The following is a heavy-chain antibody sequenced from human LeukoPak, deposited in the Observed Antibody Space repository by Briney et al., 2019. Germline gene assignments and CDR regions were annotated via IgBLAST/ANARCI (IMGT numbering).Heavy chain of an antibody. CDR1: GGSFSGYY. CDR2: INHSGST. J-gene: IGHJ4*02. Sequence: PSETLSLTCAVSGGSFSGYYWSWIRQPPGKGLEWIGEINHSGSTNYNPSLKSRVTISVDTSKNQFSLKLSSVTAADTAVYYCARGHSSGWYSYYFDYWGQGTLVTVSS. D-gene: IGHD6-19*01. CDR3: ARGHSSGWYSYYFDY. V-gene: IGHV4-34*01.